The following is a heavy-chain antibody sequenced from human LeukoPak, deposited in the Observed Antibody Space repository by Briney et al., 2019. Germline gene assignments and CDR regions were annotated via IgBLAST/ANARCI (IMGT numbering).Heavy chain of an antibody. J-gene: IGHJ6*03. CDR2: ISSSSSYI. CDR1: GFTFSDYE. CDR3: ARRKATIDYYMDV. D-gene: IGHD5-12*01. V-gene: IGHV3-21*01. Sequence: GGSLRLSCAASGFTFSDYEMNWVRQAPGKGLEWVSSISSSSSYIYYADSVKGRFTISRDNAKNSLYLQMNSLRAEDTAVYYCARRKATIDYYMDVWGKGTTVTVSS.